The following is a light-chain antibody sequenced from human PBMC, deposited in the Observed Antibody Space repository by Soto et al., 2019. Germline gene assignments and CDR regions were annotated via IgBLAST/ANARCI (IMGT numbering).Light chain of an antibody. V-gene: IGLV2-23*01. J-gene: IGLJ1*01. Sequence: QSVLTHPASVSGSPGQSITISCTGTSSDVGSYNLVSWYQQHPGKAPKLMIYESSKRPSGVSNRFSGSKSGNTASLTISGFQAEDEVDYYCCSYAGSSTFYVFGTGTKVTVL. CDR2: ESS. CDR3: CSYAGSSTFYV. CDR1: SSDVGSYNL.